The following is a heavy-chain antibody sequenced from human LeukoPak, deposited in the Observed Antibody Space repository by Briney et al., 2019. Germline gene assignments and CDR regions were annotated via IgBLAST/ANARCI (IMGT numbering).Heavy chain of an antibody. Sequence: SETLSLTCTVSGGSTSSYYWSWIRQPAGKGLEWIGRIYTSGSTNYNPSLKSRVTMSVDTSKNQFSLKLSSVTAADTAVYYCARDGSTTAVGYWYFDLWGRGTLVTVSS. V-gene: IGHV4-4*07. CDR2: IYTSGST. J-gene: IGHJ2*01. D-gene: IGHD1-26*01. CDR1: GGSTSSYY. CDR3: ARDGSTTAVGYWYFDL.